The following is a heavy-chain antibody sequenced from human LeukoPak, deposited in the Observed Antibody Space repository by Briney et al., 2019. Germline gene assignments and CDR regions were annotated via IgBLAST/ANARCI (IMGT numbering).Heavy chain of an antibody. CDR3: ARKGIAAAGTPETYYYYYMDV. CDR2: IYTSGST. J-gene: IGHJ6*03. Sequence: SETLSLTCTVSGGSISSNYWSWIRQPPGKGLEWIGYIYTSGSTNYNPSLKSRVTISVDTSKNQFSLKLSSVTAADTAVYYCARKGIAAAGTPETYYYYYMDVWGKGTTVTVSS. CDR1: GGSISSNY. D-gene: IGHD6-13*01. V-gene: IGHV4-4*09.